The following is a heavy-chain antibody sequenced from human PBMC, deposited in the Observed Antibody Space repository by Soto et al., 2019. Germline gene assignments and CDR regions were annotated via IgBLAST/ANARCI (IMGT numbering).Heavy chain of an antibody. V-gene: IGHV3-23*01. CDR2: LSGSGAGK. D-gene: IGHD2-15*01. J-gene: IGHJ4*02. CDR1: GFTLSNHA. CDR3: AKGSGSGYGTPADS. Sequence: GSLRLSCAASGFTLSNHAISWVRQAPGKGLEWVSTLSGSGAGKYYADSVKGRFTISRDTSQNTLYLQMNSLRAEDTAVYYCAKGSGSGYGTPADSWGQGTLVTVSS.